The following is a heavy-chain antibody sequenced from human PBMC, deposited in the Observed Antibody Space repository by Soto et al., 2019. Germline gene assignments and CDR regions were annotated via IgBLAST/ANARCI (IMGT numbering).Heavy chain of an antibody. V-gene: IGHV1-69*08. J-gene: IGHJ4*02. CDR2: IIPSPART. D-gene: IGHD1-26*01. CDR1: GGTFSNSP. CDR3: CRDQVGASSFDY. Sequence: QVQLVQSGAELRKPGSAVKLSCKASGGTFSNSPISWVRQIPGQGPEWMGRIIPSPARTIYSRKFRGRVTLTADKSTQTVYMTLSSLTTEDSGVYYCCRDQVGASSFDYWGQGTRVTVSS.